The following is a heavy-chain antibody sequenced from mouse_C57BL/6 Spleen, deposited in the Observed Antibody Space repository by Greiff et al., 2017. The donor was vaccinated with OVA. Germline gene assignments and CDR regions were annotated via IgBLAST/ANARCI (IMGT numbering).Heavy chain of an antibody. CDR2: IYPGNSDT. D-gene: IGHD4-1*01. V-gene: IGHV1-5*01. J-gene: IGHJ4*01. Sequence: VQLQQSGTVLARPGASVKMSCKTSGYTFTSYWMHWVKQRPGQCLAWIGAIYPGNSDTSYNQKFKGKAKLTAVTSASTAYMELSSLTNEDSAVYYCTRAELGRGGYAMDYWGQGTSVTVSS. CDR3: TRAELGRGGYAMDY. CDR1: GYTFTSYW.